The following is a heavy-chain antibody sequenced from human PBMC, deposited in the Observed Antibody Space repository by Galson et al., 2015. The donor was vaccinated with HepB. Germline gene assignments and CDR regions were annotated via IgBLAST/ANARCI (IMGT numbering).Heavy chain of an antibody. J-gene: IGHJ4*02. CDR1: TFIFSTYS. D-gene: IGHD5-12*01. V-gene: IGHV3-48*03. Sequence: SLRLSCAASTFIFSTYSMNWVRQAPGMGLEWLSYISASGATIYYADSVKGRFTVSRDIAKNSLYLQMNSLRPEDTAVYFCVFLRGNDLKPLDYWGQGILVTVSS. CDR3: VFLRGNDLKPLDY. CDR2: ISASGATI.